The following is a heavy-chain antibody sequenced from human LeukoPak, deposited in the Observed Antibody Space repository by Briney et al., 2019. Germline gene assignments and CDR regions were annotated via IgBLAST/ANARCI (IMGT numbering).Heavy chain of an antibody. D-gene: IGHD1-7*01. CDR1: GFTFTEWW. CDR3: ARENYFGLDV. Sequence: GGSLRLSCAASGFTFTEWWMQWVRQAPGEGLVWLSHMNGDGSRIGYADSAKGRFTISRDNAKKMLYLQMNSLRDEDTAVYYCARENYFGLDVWGQGTMVTVSS. CDR2: MNGDGSRI. J-gene: IGHJ3*01. V-gene: IGHV3-74*01.